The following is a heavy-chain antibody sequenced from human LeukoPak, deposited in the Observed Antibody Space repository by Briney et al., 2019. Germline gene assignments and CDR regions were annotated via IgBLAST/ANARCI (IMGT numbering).Heavy chain of an antibody. CDR2: IYYSGST. V-gene: IGHV4-31*03. D-gene: IGHD4-11*01. CDR1: GVSISSGGYY. J-gene: IGHJ3*02. CDR3: ARTGADYDAFDI. Sequence: SETLSLTCTVSGVSISSGGYYWSWIRQHPGKGLEWIGYIYYSGSTYYNPSLKSRVTISVDTSKNQFSLKLSSVTAADTAVYYCARTGADYDAFDIWGQGTMVTVSS.